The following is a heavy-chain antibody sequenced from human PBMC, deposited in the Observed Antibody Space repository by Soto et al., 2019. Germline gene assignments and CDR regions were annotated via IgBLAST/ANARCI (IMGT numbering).Heavy chain of an antibody. J-gene: IGHJ5*02. D-gene: IGHD2-21*02. V-gene: IGHV4-4*07. CDR2: IFSSGST. Sequence: SKTLSVSCTVSGDSINDYSWVWIRQPAGKGLEWIGRIFSSGSTNYNPSLKGRITMSLDTSKNQFSLKLNSATATDTAVYFCARDQLVVVTANNCFDPCRQGTLVTVSS. CDR3: ARDQLVVVTANNCFDP. CDR1: GDSINDYS.